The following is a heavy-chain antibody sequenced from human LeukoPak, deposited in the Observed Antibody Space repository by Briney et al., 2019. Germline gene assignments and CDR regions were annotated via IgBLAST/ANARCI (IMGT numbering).Heavy chain of an antibody. D-gene: IGHD3-10*01. CDR1: GFTFSSYA. Sequence: GGSLRLSCAASGFTFSSYAMHWVRQAPGKGLEWVAVISYDGSNKYYADSVKGRFTISRDNSKNTLYLQMNSLRAEDTAVCYCARPLGMVWAFDIWGQGTMVTVSS. V-gene: IGHV3-30*04. J-gene: IGHJ3*02. CDR2: ISYDGSNK. CDR3: ARPLGMVWAFDI.